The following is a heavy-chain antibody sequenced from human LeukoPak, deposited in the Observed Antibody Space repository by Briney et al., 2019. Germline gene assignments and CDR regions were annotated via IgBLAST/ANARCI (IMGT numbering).Heavy chain of an antibody. CDR3: AKDFSSGLLYDAFDI. Sequence: GGSLRLSCAASGFTFSRYWMNWVRQAPGMGLEWLANIKQDGSEIRYVDSVKGRFTISRDNAKNSLYLQMNSLRTEDTALYYCAKDFSSGLLYDAFDIWGQGTMVSVSS. CDR1: GFTFSRYW. CDR2: IKQDGSEI. J-gene: IGHJ3*02. D-gene: IGHD3-22*01. V-gene: IGHV3-7*03.